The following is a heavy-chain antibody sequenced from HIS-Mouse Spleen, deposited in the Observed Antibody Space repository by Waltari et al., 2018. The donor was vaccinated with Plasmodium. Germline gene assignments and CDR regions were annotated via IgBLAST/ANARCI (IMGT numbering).Heavy chain of an antibody. V-gene: IGHV2-70*15. Sequence: QVTLRESGPALVKPTQTLTLTCTFSGFSLSTSGMCVSWIRQPPGKALEWLARIDWDDDKYYSTSLKTRLTTSKDTSKNQVVFTMTNMDPVDTATYYCARHKKRGQLVRGYFDYWGQGTLVTVSS. CDR3: ARHKKRGQLVRGYFDY. CDR1: GFSLSTSGMC. D-gene: IGHD6-6*01. J-gene: IGHJ4*02. CDR2: IDWDDDK.